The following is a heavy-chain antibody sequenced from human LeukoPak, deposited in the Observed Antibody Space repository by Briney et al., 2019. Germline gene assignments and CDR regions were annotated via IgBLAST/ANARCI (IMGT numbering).Heavy chain of an antibody. J-gene: IGHJ4*02. V-gene: IGHV3-23*01. CDR2: ISGSGGST. Sequence: GGSLRLSCAASGFTFSSYAMSWVRQAPGKGLGWVSAISGSGGSTYYADSVKGRFTISRDNSKNTLYLQMNSLRAEDTAVYYCAKDQHGSGSYDYWGQGTLVTVSS. D-gene: IGHD3-10*01. CDR3: AKDQHGSGSYDY. CDR1: GFTFSSYA.